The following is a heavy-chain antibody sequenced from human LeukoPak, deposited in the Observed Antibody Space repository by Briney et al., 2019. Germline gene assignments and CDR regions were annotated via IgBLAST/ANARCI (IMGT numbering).Heavy chain of an antibody. CDR1: GFTFSSYG. CDR2: ISYDGSNK. J-gene: IGHJ4*02. Sequence: QTGGSLRLPCAASGFTFSSYGMLWLRQAPGKGREGVADISYDGSNKYYADSVKGRFTISRDNSKNTLYLQMNSLRAEDTAVYYCAKDIAAAGYYFDYWGQGTLVTVSS. CDR3: AKDIAAAGYYFDY. D-gene: IGHD6-13*01. V-gene: IGHV3-30*18.